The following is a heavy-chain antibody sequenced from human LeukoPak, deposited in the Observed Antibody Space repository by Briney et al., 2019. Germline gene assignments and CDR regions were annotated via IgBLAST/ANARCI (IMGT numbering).Heavy chain of an antibody. D-gene: IGHD2/OR15-2a*01. CDR2: INSDGSTT. CDR1: GFTFSNYW. CDR3: ASLQNVPSYYYYYVMDV. J-gene: IGHJ6*02. V-gene: IGHV3-74*01. Sequence: PGGSLRLSCAASGFTFSNYWMHWVRQAPGKGLVWVSRINSDGSTTNYAASVKGRFTISRDNAKNTLFLQMNSLRAEDTAVYYCASLQNVPSYYYYYVMDVWGQGTTVTVSS.